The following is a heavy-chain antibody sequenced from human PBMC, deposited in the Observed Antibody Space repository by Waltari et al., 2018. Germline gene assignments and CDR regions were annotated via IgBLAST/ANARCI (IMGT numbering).Heavy chain of an antibody. V-gene: IGHV4-4*02. CDR2: IYHSGST. Sequence: QVQLQESGPGLVKPSGTLSLTCAVSGGSISSRNWWSWVRQPPGKGLEWIGEIYHSGSTNYNPSLKSRVTISVDKSKNQFSLKLSSVTAADTAVYYCARVGIAVAGTGDGDEYYFDYWGQGTLVTVSS. D-gene: IGHD6-19*01. J-gene: IGHJ4*02. CDR1: GGSISSRNW. CDR3: ARVGIAVAGTGDGDEYYFDY.